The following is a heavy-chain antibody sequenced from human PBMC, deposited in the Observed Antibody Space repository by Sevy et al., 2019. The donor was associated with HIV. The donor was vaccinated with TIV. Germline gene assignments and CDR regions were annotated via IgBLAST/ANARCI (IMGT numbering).Heavy chain of an antibody. CDR3: ATNLPGRGYYGSGPYYAIDY. J-gene: IGHJ4*02. V-gene: IGHV4-39*02. CDR1: DSSINDGFSY. CDR2: IHYSGAT. D-gene: IGHD3-10*01. Sequence: SETLSLTCTVSDSSINDGFSYWGWIRQSPGKGLEWIGTIHYSGATDYNPSLKSRVTISADVSNKPFSLKMTSMTAADMAIYFRATNLPGRGYYGSGPYYAIDYWGQGALVTVSS.